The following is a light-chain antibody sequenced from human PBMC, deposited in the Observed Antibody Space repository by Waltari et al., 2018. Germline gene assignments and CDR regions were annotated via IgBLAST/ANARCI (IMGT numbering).Light chain of an antibody. CDR1: QSVSRK. CDR3: QQYSNWPPWT. CDR2: DTS. J-gene: IGKJ1*01. Sequence: EIMMTQSPATLSVSPGERATLSCRVSQSVSRKLAWYQQKPGQAPRLLIYDTSYRATDIPARCSGSGSGTEFTITISSLQSEDFAVYYCQQYSNWPPWTFSQGTKVEI. V-gene: IGKV3-15*01.